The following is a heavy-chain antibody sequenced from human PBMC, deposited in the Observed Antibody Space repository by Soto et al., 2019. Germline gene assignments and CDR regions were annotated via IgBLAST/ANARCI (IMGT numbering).Heavy chain of an antibody. CDR3: AGGTNMVRGVNYYYYYGMDV. V-gene: IGHV1-69*13. J-gene: IGHJ6*02. CDR1: GGTFSSYA. CDR2: IIPIFGTA. Sequence: SVKVSCKASGGTFSSYAISWVRQAPGQGLEWMGGIIPIFGTANYAQKFQGRVTITADESTSTAYMELSSLRSEDTAVYYCAGGTNMVRGVNYYYYYGMDVWGQGTTVTVSS. D-gene: IGHD3-10*01.